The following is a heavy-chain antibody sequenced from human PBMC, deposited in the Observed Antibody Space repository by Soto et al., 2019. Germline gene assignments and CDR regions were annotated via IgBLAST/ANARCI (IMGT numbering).Heavy chain of an antibody. CDR2: IRSKAYGGTT. D-gene: IGHD3-3*01. Sequence: GGSLRLSCTASGFTFGDYAMSWFRQAPGKGLEWVGFIRSKAYGGTTEYAASVKGRFTISRDDSKSIAYLQMNSLKTEDTAVYYCTSRYDFWSGYYYYYYGMDVWGQGTTVTVSS. CDR1: GFTFGDYA. J-gene: IGHJ6*02. CDR3: TSRYDFWSGYYYYYYGMDV. V-gene: IGHV3-49*03.